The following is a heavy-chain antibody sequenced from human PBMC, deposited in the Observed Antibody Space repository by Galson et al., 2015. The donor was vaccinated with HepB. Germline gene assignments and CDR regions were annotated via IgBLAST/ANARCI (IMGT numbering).Heavy chain of an antibody. Sequence: SVKVSCKASGGTFSSYAISWVRQAPGRGLEWMGGIIPIFGTANYAQKFQGRVTITADESTSTAYMELSSLRSEDTAVYYCARDRSGSYVSYFDYWGQGTLVTVSS. V-gene: IGHV1-69*13. CDR2: IIPIFGTA. CDR3: ARDRSGSYVSYFDY. D-gene: IGHD1-26*01. CDR1: GGTFSSYA. J-gene: IGHJ4*02.